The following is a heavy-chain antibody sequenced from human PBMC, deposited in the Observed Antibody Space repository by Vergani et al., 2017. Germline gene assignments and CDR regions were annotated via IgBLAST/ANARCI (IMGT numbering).Heavy chain of an antibody. CDR1: GFTFSSYA. J-gene: IGHJ3*02. Sequence: EVQLVESGGGLVQPGGSLRLSCSASGFTFSSYAMHWVRQAPGKGLEYVSAISSNGGSTYYADSVKGRFTISRDNSKNTLYLQMSSLRAEDTAVYYCVKDQEDGYNWGALDIWGQGTMVTVSS. V-gene: IGHV3-64D*06. CDR3: VKDQEDGYNWGALDI. D-gene: IGHD5-24*01. CDR2: ISSNGGST.